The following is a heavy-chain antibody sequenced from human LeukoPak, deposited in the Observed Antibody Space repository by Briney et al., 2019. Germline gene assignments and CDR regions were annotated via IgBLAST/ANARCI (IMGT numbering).Heavy chain of an antibody. V-gene: IGHV1-46*01. CDR1: GYTFTSYY. CDR2: INPSGGST. D-gene: IGHD6-19*01. CDR3: ATFSSGWPHYYYYMDV. J-gene: IGHJ6*03. Sequence: ASVKVSCKASGYTFTSYYMHWVRQAPGQGLEWMGIINPSGGSTSYAQKFQGRVTMTRDMSTSTVYMELSSLRSEDTAVYYCATFSSGWPHYYYYMDVWGKGTTVTVSS.